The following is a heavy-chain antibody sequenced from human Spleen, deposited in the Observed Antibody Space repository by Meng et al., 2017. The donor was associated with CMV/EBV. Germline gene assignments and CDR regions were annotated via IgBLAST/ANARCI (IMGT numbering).Heavy chain of an antibody. Sequence: GGSLRHSCAASGFTFSGSAVHWVRQASGKGLEWVARIRSKTNSYATAYAASVRGRFAISRDDSKNTAYLQMNSLKTEDTAVYYCTSRFCSSTSCADNWFDPWGQGTLVTVSS. J-gene: IGHJ5*02. D-gene: IGHD2-2*01. CDR1: GFTFSGSA. V-gene: IGHV3-73*01. CDR3: TSRFCSSTSCADNWFDP. CDR2: IRSKTNSYAT.